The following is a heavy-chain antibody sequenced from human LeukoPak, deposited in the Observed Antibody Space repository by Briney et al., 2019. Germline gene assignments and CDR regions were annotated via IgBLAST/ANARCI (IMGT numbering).Heavy chain of an antibody. CDR1: GDSISSGDYY. CDR2: ISSSGST. V-gene: IGHV4-61*02. Sequence: PSETLSLTCTVSGDSISSGDYYWSWIRQPAGKGLEWIGRISSSGSTNYNPSLKSRVTMSVDTSKNQFSLKLSSVTAADTAVYYCARDLIPPSYYYGSGSYYNTAPPNWFDPWGQGTLVTVSS. J-gene: IGHJ5*02. CDR3: ARDLIPPSYYYGSGSYYNTAPPNWFDP. D-gene: IGHD3-10*01.